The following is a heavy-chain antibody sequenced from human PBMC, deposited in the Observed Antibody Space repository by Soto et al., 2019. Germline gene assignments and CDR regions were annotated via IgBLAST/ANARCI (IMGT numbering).Heavy chain of an antibody. V-gene: IGHV4-39*01. D-gene: IGHD3-9*01. CDR2: IYYSGST. Sequence: QLQLQESGPGLVKPSETLSLTCTVSGGSISSSSFHWGWIRQPPGKGLEWIGSIYYSGSTYYSPSLKSRVTISLDTPTTQFSQKPTSVTSASTAVHYCASRESAARTDWLFDPWGQGTLISLSS. J-gene: IGHJ5*02. CDR1: GGSISSSSFH. CDR3: ASRESAARTDWLFDP.